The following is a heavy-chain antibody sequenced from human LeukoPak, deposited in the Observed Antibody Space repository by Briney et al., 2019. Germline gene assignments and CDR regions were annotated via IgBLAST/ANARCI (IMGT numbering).Heavy chain of an antibody. D-gene: IGHD4-17*01. CDR2: IYHSGST. CDR1: GGSTSSGHYS. V-gene: IGHV4-30-2*01. CDR3: ARDRWGVVYGDDYYYGMDV. J-gene: IGHJ6*02. Sequence: SETLSLTCAVSGGSTSSGHYSWSWIRQPPGKGLEWIGYIYHSGSTYYNPSLKSRVTISVDRSKNQFSLKLSSVTAADTAVYYCARDRWGVVYGDDYYYGMDVWGQGTTVTVSS.